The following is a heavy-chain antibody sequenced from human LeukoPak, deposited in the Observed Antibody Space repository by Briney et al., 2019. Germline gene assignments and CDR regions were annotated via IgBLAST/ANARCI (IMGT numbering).Heavy chain of an antibody. D-gene: IGHD5-18*01. CDR3: VRDLDTTMAARYLFES. CDR2: ISPYNDNA. CDR1: GYSFTNYG. J-gene: IGHJ4*02. Sequence: ASVEVSCKASGYSFTNYGISWVRQAPGQGLEWMGWISPYNDNANYAQKLQGRVTMTTDTSTTTVYMEVRSLRSDDTAVHYCVRDLDTTMAARYLFESWGQGTLVTVSS. V-gene: IGHV1-18*01.